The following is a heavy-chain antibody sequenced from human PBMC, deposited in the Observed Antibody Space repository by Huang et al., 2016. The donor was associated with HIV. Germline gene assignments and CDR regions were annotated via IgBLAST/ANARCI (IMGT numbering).Heavy chain of an antibody. CDR1: GASFSNYY. V-gene: IGHV4-34*01. Sequence: QVQLQQWGAGLLKPSETLSLTCAVSGASFSNYYWSWIRRPPGKGLEWIGEINHTGSTNYNPSLKSRVTISVDTSKNQFSLKVNSVTAADTAVYYCARFMSGGGPLDYWGQGTLGTVSS. J-gene: IGHJ4*02. D-gene: IGHD3-16*01. CDR2: INHTGST. CDR3: ARFMSGGGPLDY.